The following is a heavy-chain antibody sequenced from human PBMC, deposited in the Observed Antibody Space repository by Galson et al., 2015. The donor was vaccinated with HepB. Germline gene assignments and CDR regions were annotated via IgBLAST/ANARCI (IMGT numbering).Heavy chain of an antibody. J-gene: IGHJ4*02. CDR1: WDSVSTYSST. CDR3: ARGAVAGTGTEFDC. Sequence: CAISWDSVSTYSSTWNWIRQSPSRGLEWLGRTYYRSKWYNEFAVSVKSRMTINPDTSKNQFSLQLNSVTPEDTAVYFCARGAVAGTGTEFDCWGQGTLVTVSS. V-gene: IGHV6-1*01. CDR2: TYYRSKWYN. D-gene: IGHD6-19*01.